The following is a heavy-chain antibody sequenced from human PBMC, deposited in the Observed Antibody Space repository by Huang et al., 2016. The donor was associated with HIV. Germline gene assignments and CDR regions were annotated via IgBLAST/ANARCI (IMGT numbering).Heavy chain of an antibody. V-gene: IGHV4-59*01. J-gene: IGHJ5*02. Sequence: QVQLQESGPGLVKPSETLSLTCTVSGGSMSSYYWSWLRQPPGKGLEWIGYIYYSGSTNYTPSLKSRVTISVDTSKNQFSLRLSSVTAADTAVYYCASASIAARRWFDPCGQGSLVTVSS. D-gene: IGHD6-6*01. CDR2: IYYSGST. CDR3: ASASIAARRWFDP. CDR1: GGSMSSYY.